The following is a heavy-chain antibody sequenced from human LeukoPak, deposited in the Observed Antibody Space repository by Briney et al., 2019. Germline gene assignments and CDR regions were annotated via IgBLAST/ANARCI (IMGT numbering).Heavy chain of an antibody. CDR1: GGSISSSSYY. D-gene: IGHD2-2*01. Sequence: SETLSLTCTVSGGSISSSSYYWGWIRQPPGKGLEWIGSIYYSGSTYYNPSLKSRVTISVDTSKNQFSLKLSSVTAADTAVYYCAREGRYCSSTSCQPGDYWGQGTLVTVSS. CDR2: IYYSGST. V-gene: IGHV4-39*02. CDR3: AREGRYCSSTSCQPGDY. J-gene: IGHJ4*02.